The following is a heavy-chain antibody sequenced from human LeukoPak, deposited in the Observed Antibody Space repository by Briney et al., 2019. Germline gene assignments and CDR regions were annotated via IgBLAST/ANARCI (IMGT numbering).Heavy chain of an antibody. CDR1: GGSISTYY. CDR2: VDYSGST. CDR3: ATEYYDSSGFYLVDY. D-gene: IGHD3-22*01. J-gene: IGHJ4*02. Sequence: SETLSLTCTVSGGSISTYYWSWIRQPPGKGLEWIGYVDYSGSTKYSPSLKSRVTMSVDTSKNQFSLNLRSVTAADTAVYYCATEYYDSSGFYLVDYWGQGTLVTVSS. V-gene: IGHV4-59*12.